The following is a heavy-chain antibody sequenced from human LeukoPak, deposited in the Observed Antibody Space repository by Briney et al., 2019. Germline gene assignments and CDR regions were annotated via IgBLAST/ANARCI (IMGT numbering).Heavy chain of an antibody. CDR1: GYTFSSYD. V-gene: IGHV1-8*01. D-gene: IGHD1-26*01. Sequence: ASVKVSCKASGYTFSSYDIIWVRQASGQGLEWMGWMNPNSGHTGYAQKFQGRVTMTRSTSVSTAYMELTSLTSEDSAVYYCARSIVGVRKRNDYWGQGTLVTVSS. J-gene: IGHJ4*02. CDR3: ARSIVGVRKRNDY. CDR2: MNPNSGHT.